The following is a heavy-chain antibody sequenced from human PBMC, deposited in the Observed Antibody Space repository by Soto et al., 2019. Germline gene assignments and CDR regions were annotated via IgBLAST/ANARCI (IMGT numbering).Heavy chain of an antibody. D-gene: IGHD2-15*01. CDR3: ARDHCSGGSCYSGYYYYGMDV. CDR1: GFTFSSYA. V-gene: IGHV3-30-3*01. J-gene: IGHJ6*02. Sequence: GGSLRLSCAASGFTFSSYAMHWVRQAPGKGLEWVAVISYDGSNKYYADSVKGRFTISRDNSKNTLYLQMNSLRAEDTAVYYYARDHCSGGSCYSGYYYYGMDVWGQGTTVTVSS. CDR2: ISYDGSNK.